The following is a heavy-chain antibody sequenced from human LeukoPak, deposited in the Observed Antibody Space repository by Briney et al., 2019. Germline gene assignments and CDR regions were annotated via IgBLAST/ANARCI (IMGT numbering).Heavy chain of an antibody. D-gene: IGHD3-9*01. CDR1: GYTFTGYY. CDR3: ARDRPGDILTGYGDY. J-gene: IGHJ4*02. CDR2: INPNSGGT. Sequence: ASVKVSCKASGYTFTGYYMHWVRQAPGQGLEWMGWINPNSGGTNYAQKFQGRVTMTRDTSISTAYMELSRLRSDDTAVYYCARDRPGDILTGYGDYRGQGTLVTVSS. V-gene: IGHV1-2*02.